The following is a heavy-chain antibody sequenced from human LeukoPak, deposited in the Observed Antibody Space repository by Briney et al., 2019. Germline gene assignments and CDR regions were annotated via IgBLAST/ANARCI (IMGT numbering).Heavy chain of an antibody. CDR1: GFTFNNAW. Sequence: PGGSLRLSCAASGFTFNNAWMNWVRQAPGKGLEWVGRIKSKNVGGTTDYAAPVKGRFTISRDDSKNTVYLHMNSLKIEDTAVYYCTSHAAFDPWGQGTLVTVSS. CDR2: IKSKNVGGTT. CDR3: TSHAAFDP. V-gene: IGHV3-15*01. J-gene: IGHJ5*02.